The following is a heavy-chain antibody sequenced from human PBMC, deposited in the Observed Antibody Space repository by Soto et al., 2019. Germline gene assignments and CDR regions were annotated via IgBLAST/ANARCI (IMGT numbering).Heavy chain of an antibody. CDR3: ARDGGGSFTTNYFDY. D-gene: IGHD1-26*01. Sequence: QVQLVESGGGVVQPGRSLRLSCAASGFTFSSYAMHWVRQAPGKGLEWVAVISYDGSNKYYADSVKGRFTISRDNSKNTLYLQMNSLRAEDTAVYYCARDGGGSFTTNYFDYWGQGTLVTVFS. J-gene: IGHJ4*02. CDR1: GFTFSSYA. V-gene: IGHV3-30-3*01. CDR2: ISYDGSNK.